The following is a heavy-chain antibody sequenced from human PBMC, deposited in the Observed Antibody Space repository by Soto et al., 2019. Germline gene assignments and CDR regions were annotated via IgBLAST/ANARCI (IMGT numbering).Heavy chain of an antibody. J-gene: IGHJ4*01. V-gene: IGHV4-34*01. CDR2: INHSGST. Sequence: SETLSLTCAVYGGSLSGYYWSWIRQPPGKGLEWIGEINHSGSTNYNPSLKSRVTTSVDTSKNQFSLKLSSVTAADTAVYYCASRLDYWGHGTLVTVSS. CDR1: GGSLSGYY. CDR3: ASRLDY.